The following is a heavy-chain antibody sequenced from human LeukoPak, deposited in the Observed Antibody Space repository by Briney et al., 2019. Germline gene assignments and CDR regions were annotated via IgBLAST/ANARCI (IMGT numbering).Heavy chain of an antibody. CDR1: GGSISSYY. D-gene: IGHD3-3*01. Sequence: SETLSLTCTVSGGSISSYYWSWIRQPPGKGLEWIGYIYYSGSTNYNPSLKSRVTISVDTSKNQFSLKLSSVTAADTAVYYCTRHEGPYDFWSGYYTMGRGAFDIWGQGTMVTVSS. V-gene: IGHV4-59*08. CDR2: IYYSGST. CDR3: TRHEGPYDFWSGYYTMGRGAFDI. J-gene: IGHJ3*02.